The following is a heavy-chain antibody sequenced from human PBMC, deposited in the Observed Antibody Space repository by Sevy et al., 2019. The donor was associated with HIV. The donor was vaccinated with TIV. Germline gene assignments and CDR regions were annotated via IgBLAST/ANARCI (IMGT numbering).Heavy chain of an antibody. CDR3: ARERGISFIVGATTGAFDI. V-gene: IGHV3-7*01. Sequence: VGSLRLSCAASGFTFSSYWMSWVRQAPGKGLEWVATIKQDGSEKYYVDSVKGRFTISRDNAKNSLYLQMNSLRAEDTAVYYCARERGISFIVGATTGAFDIWGQGTMVTVSS. J-gene: IGHJ3*02. CDR2: IKQDGSEK. D-gene: IGHD1-26*01. CDR1: GFTFSSYW.